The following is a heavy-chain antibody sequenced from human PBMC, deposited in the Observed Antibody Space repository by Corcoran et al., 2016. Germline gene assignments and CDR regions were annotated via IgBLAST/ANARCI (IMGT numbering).Heavy chain of an antibody. Sequence: EVQLVESGGGLVQPGGSLRLSCAASGFTFSSYWMSWVRQAPGKGLEWVANIKQDGSEKYYVDSVKGRFTISRDNAKNSLYLQMNSLRAEDTAVYYCARDPVVAATPRNWFDPWGQGTLVTVSS. CDR3: ARDPVVAATPRNWFDP. CDR1: GFTFSSYW. J-gene: IGHJ5*02. V-gene: IGHV3-7*01. D-gene: IGHD2-15*01. CDR2: IKQDGSEK.